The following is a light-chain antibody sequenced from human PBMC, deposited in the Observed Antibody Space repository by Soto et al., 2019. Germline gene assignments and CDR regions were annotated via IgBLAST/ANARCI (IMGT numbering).Light chain of an antibody. J-gene: IGKJ2*01. Sequence: EMVLTQSPATLSVSPGERATLSCRASQSVDRNLAWYQQKPGQSPRLIIYDVSTRVTGIPARFSGGGSGTEFTLTISSLQSEDVAVYYCQHHNNWPPYTFGQGTKLEIK. CDR2: DVS. CDR1: QSVDRN. V-gene: IGKV3-15*01. CDR3: QHHNNWPPYT.